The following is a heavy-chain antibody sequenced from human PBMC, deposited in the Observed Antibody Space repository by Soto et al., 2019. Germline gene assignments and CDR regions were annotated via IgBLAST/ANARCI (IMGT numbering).Heavy chain of an antibody. CDR2: IYCSGST. J-gene: IGHJ6*02. CDR1: GGSISSYY. D-gene: IGHD3-22*01. CDR3: ARVNYYDSSGYAPFYYYGMDV. Sequence: SETLSLTCTVSGGSISSYYWSWIRQPPGKGLEWIGYIYCSGSTNYNPSLKSRVTISVDTSKNQFSLKLSSVTAADTAVYYCARVNYYDSSGYAPFYYYGMDVWGQGITVTVSS. V-gene: IGHV4-59*01.